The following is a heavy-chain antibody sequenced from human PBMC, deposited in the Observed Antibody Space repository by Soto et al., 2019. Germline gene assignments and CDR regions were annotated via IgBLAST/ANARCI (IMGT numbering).Heavy chain of an antibody. J-gene: IGHJ4*02. V-gene: IGHV1-69*01. CDR1: GGTFSSHA. D-gene: IGHD3-22*01. CDR3: ARQFDYDSSGHYYAY. Sequence: QVQLVQSGAEVKKPGSSVKASCKASGGTFSSHAISWVRQAPGQGLEWMGGIIPMFATPNYAEKFQGRLSITADESTTTVYMQLSSLRSQDTAVYYCARQFDYDSSGHYYAYWGQGTLVTVSS. CDR2: IIPMFATP.